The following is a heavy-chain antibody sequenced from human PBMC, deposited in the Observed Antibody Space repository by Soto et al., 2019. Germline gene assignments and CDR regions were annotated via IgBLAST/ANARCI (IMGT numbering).Heavy chain of an antibody. V-gene: IGHV6-1*01. D-gene: IGHD3-10*01. CDR3: ARGPYDSGNGHFDY. J-gene: IGHJ4*02. CDR1: GDSVSSNSAV. CDR2: TYYRSKWYN. Sequence: SQTLSLTCAISGDSVSSNSAVWNWIRQSPSRGLEWLGRTYYRSKWYNDYTVSGKSRITINPDTSKNQFSLQLNSVTAEGPAVNYCARGPYDSGNGHFDYWGQGTLVNVSS.